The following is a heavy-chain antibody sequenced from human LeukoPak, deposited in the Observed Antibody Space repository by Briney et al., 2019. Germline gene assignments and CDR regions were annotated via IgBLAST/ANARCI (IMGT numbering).Heavy chain of an antibody. J-gene: IGHJ3*02. CDR3: AKARYYDILTGYSDAFDI. D-gene: IGHD3-9*01. Sequence: PGRSLRLSCAASGFTFDDYAMHWVRQAPGKGLEWVSGISWNSGSIGYADSVKGRFTISRDNAKNSLYLQMNSLRAEDTALYYCAKARYYDILTGYSDAFDIWGQGTMVTVSS. V-gene: IGHV3-9*01. CDR2: ISWNSGSI. CDR1: GFTFDDYA.